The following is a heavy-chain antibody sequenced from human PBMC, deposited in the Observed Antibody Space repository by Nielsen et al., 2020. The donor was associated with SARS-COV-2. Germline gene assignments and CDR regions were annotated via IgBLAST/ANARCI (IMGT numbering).Heavy chain of an antibody. V-gene: IGHV3-74*01. Sequence: GESLKISCAASGFTFSSYWMHWVRQAPGKGLEWVSRINSDGSSTSYADSVKGRFTISRDNAKNTLYLQMNSLRAEDTAVYYCARETPTGYYDFWSGYYGDFDYWGQGTLVTVSS. CDR2: INSDGSST. J-gene: IGHJ4*02. D-gene: IGHD3-3*01. CDR1: GFTFSSYW. CDR3: ARETPTGYYDFWSGYYGDFDY.